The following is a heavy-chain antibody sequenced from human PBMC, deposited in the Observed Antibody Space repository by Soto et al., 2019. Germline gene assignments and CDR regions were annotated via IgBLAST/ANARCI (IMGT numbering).Heavy chain of an antibody. CDR1: GGSISSYY. CDR2: IYYSGRT. D-gene: IGHD6-25*01. V-gene: IGHV4-59*01. Sequence: QVQLQESGPGLVKPSETLSLTCTVSGGSISSYYWRWIRQPPGRGLEWIGYIYYSGRTNYNPSLKSRVTISVDTSKNQFSLKLSSVTAADTAVYYCARPHGGSSGWDNWFDPWGQGTLVTVSS. CDR3: ARPHGGSSGWDNWFDP. J-gene: IGHJ5*02.